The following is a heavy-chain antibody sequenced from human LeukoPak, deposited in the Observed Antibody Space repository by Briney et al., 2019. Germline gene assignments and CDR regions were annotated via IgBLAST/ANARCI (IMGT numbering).Heavy chain of an antibody. V-gene: IGHV5-51*01. CDR2: IYPGDSDT. Sequence: GESLKISCKGSGYSFTSYWIGWVRQMPGKGLEWMGIIYPGDSDTRYSPSFQGQVTISADKSISTAYLQWSSLKASDTAMYYCARTGGGSGSYYNGGGFDYWGQGTLVTASS. CDR3: ARTGGGSGSYYNGGGFDY. CDR1: GYSFTSYW. D-gene: IGHD3-10*01. J-gene: IGHJ4*02.